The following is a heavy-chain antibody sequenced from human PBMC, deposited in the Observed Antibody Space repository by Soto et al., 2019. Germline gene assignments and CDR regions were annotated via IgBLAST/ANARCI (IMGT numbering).Heavy chain of an antibody. Sequence: WASVKVSCKGSGYTFTSYAMHWVRQAPGQRLEWMGWINAGNGNTKYSQKFQGRVTITRDTSASTAYMELSSLRSEDTAVYYCARSPMVATGDDWFDPWGQGTLVTVSS. J-gene: IGHJ5*02. D-gene: IGHD5-12*01. V-gene: IGHV1-3*01. CDR2: INAGNGNT. CDR1: GYTFTSYA. CDR3: ARSPMVATGDDWFDP.